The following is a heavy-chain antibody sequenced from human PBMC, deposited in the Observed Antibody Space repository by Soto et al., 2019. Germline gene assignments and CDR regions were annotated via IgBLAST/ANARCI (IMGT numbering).Heavy chain of an antibody. J-gene: IGHJ4*02. CDR2: ISVSGGST. Sequence: PGGSLRLSCAASGFTFSSYAMSWVRQAPVKGLEWVSAISVSGGSTYYADSVKGRFTISRDKSKNTLYLQMNSLRAEDTAVYYCAKYRSGWHFDYWGPGTLVTLSS. CDR3: AKYRSGWHFDY. V-gene: IGHV3-23*01. D-gene: IGHD6-19*01. CDR1: GFTFSSYA.